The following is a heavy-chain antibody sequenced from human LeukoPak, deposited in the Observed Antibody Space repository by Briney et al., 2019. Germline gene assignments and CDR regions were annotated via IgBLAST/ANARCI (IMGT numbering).Heavy chain of an antibody. J-gene: IGHJ4*02. CDR3: AKGARGDDILTGYAAVGDY. D-gene: IGHD3-9*01. V-gene: IGHV3-9*01. CDR1: GFTFSNYW. CDR2: ISWNSGSI. Sequence: PGGSLRLSCAASGFTFSNYWMHWVRQAPGKGLEWVSGISWNSGSIGYADSVKGRFTISRDNAKNSLYLQMNSLRAEDTALYYGAKGARGDDILTGYAAVGDYWGQGTLVTVSS.